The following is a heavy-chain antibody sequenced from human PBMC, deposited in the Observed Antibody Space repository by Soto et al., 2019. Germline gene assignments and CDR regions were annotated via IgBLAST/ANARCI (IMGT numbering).Heavy chain of an antibody. CDR3: ARQASYDSSDATDY. J-gene: IGHJ4*02. V-gene: IGHV4-39*01. D-gene: IGHD3-22*01. CDR1: GGSISSSSYY. Sequence: QLQLQESGPGLVKPSETLSLTCTVSGGSISSSSYYWGWIRQPPGKGLEWIGSIYYSGSTYYNPSLKSRVTISVDTSKNQFSLKLSSVTAADTAVYYCARQASYDSSDATDYWGQGTLVTVSS. CDR2: IYYSGST.